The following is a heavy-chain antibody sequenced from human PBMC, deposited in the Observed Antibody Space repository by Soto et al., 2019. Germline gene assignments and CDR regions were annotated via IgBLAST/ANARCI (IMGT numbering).Heavy chain of an antibody. J-gene: IGHJ5*02. CDR1: GFTFSSYG. D-gene: IGHD2-15*01. CDR2: ISYDGSNK. Sequence: HPGGSLRLSCAASGFTFSSYGMHWVRQALGKGLEWVAVISYDGSNKYYADSVKGRFTISRDNSKNTLYLQMNSPRAEDTAVYYCAKDRGRIQKSYCSGGSCYSAFWFDPWGQGTLVTVSS. V-gene: IGHV3-30*18. CDR3: AKDRGRIQKSYCSGGSCYSAFWFDP.